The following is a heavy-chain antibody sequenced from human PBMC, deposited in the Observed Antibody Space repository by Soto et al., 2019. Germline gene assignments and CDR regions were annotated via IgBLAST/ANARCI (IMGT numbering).Heavy chain of an antibody. CDR2: IYYSGST. Sequence: SETLSLTCTVSGGSISSYYWSWIRQPPGKGLEWIGYIYYSGSTNYNPSLKSRVTISVDTSRNQFSLKLSSVTAADTAVYYCARTAEGMYYYYGMDVWGQGXTVTIYS. CDR3: ARTAEGMYYYYGMDV. V-gene: IGHV4-59*01. D-gene: IGHD3-10*01. CDR1: GGSISSYY. J-gene: IGHJ6*02.